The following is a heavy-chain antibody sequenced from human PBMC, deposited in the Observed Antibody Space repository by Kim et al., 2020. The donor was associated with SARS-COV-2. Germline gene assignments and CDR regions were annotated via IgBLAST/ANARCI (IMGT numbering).Heavy chain of an antibody. Sequence: STNSNPALKRRVTISVDTSKNQFSLKLSSVTAADTAVYYCASFSGYLGFDPWGQGTLVTVSS. D-gene: IGHD3-22*01. CDR2: ST. V-gene: IGHV4-34*01. CDR3: ASFSGYLGFDP. J-gene: IGHJ5*02.